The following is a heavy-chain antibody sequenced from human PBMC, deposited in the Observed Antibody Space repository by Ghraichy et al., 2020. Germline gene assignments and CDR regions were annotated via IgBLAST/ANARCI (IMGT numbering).Heavy chain of an antibody. CDR3: AKESSREYFDY. CDR2: ISGSGGFT. V-gene: IGHV3-23*01. J-gene: IGHJ4*02. Sequence: GGSLRLSCAASGFTFSSYGMSWVRQALGKGLEWVSGISGSGGFTYYADSVKGRFTISRDNSENALFLQMSSLRAEDTAVYYCAKESSREYFDYWGQGALVTVSS. CDR1: GFTFSSYG. D-gene: IGHD6-13*01.